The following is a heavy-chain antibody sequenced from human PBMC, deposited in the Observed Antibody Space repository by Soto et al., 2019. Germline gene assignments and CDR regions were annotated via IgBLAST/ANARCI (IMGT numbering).Heavy chain of an antibody. D-gene: IGHD3-3*01. J-gene: IGHJ6*01. CDR2: ISYDGSNK. CDR3: ARGGLRFLEWGAYGMDV. CDR1: GFTFSSYA. V-gene: IGHV3-30-3*01. Sequence: QVQLVESGGGVVQPGRSLRLSCAASGFTFSSYAMHWVRQAPGKGLEWVAVISYDGSNKYYADSVKGRFTISRDNSKNTLYLQMNSLRAEDTAVYYCARGGLRFLEWGAYGMDVW.